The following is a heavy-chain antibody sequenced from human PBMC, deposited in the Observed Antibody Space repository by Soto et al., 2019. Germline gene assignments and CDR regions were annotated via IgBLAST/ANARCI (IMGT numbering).Heavy chain of an antibody. Sequence: ASVKVSCTASGYTFTSYGISWVRQAPGQGLEWMGWISAYNGNTNYAQKLQGRVTMTTDTSTSTAYMELRSLRSDDTAVYYCARALTTVTTSIIAFDIWGQGTVVTVSS. CDR1: GYTFTSYG. D-gene: IGHD4-4*01. CDR3: ARALTTVTTSIIAFDI. CDR2: ISAYNGNT. V-gene: IGHV1-18*01. J-gene: IGHJ3*02.